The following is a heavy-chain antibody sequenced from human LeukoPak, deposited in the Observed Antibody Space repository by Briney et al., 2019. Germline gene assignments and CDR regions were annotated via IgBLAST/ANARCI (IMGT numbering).Heavy chain of an antibody. Sequence: HPGGSLRLSCAASGFTFSSYSKNWVRQAPGKGLEWVSYISSSSSTIYYADSVKGRFTISRGNAKNSLYLQMNSLRAEDTAVYYCAREGCSSTSCYMWDYWGQGTLVTVSS. CDR2: ISSSSSTI. D-gene: IGHD2-2*02. CDR1: GFTFSSYS. V-gene: IGHV3-48*01. CDR3: AREGCSSTSCYMWDY. J-gene: IGHJ4*02.